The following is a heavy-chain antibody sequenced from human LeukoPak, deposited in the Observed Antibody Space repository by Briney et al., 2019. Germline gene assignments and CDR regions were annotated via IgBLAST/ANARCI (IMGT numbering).Heavy chain of an antibody. J-gene: IGHJ1*01. CDR3: AKIFREPYSGSFYEYFQY. CDR2: ISGDGGST. V-gene: IGHV3-43*02. D-gene: IGHD1-26*01. Sequence: GGSLRLSCAASGFTFDDHAMHWVRQAPGKGLEWVSLISGDGGSTYYADSVRGRFTISRDNSKNSLYLQMNSLRTEDTALYYCAKIFREPYSGSFYEYFQYWGQGTLVTVSS. CDR1: GFTFDDHA.